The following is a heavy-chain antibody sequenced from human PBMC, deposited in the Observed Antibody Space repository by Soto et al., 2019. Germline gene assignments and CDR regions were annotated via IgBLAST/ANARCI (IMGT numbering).Heavy chain of an antibody. Sequence: SETLSLTCTVSGGSISSYYWSWIRQPPGKGLEWIGYIYYSGSTNYNPSLKSRVTISVDTSKNQFSLKLSSVTAADTAVYYCARHTAGTDYLCAFDIWGQGTMVTVSS. V-gene: IGHV4-59*08. CDR3: ARHTAGTDYLCAFDI. D-gene: IGHD6-13*01. CDR1: GGSISSYY. J-gene: IGHJ3*02. CDR2: IYYSGST.